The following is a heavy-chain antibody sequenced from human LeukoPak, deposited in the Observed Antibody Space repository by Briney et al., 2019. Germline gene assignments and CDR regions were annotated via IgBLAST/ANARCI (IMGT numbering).Heavy chain of an antibody. Sequence: PGGSLRLSCAASGFTFSSYGMHWVRQAPGKGLEWVAFIRYDGSNKYYADSVKGRFTISRDNSKNTLYLQMNSLRAEDTAVYYCARGSPTGYGVIDYWGQGTLVTVSS. D-gene: IGHD3-9*01. J-gene: IGHJ4*02. CDR1: GFTFSSYG. CDR2: IRYDGSNK. V-gene: IGHV3-30*02. CDR3: ARGSPTGYGVIDY.